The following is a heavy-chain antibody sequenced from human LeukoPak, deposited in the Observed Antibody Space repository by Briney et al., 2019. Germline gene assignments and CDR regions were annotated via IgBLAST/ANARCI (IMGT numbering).Heavy chain of an antibody. D-gene: IGHD4-23*01. Sequence: GGSLRLSCAASGFTFSSYAMSWVRQAPGKGLEWVSAISNTGGSTYYADSVKGRFTISRDDSKNTLYLQMNNLRAEDTAIYYCAKDLTTVVTSRFDDWGQGTLVTVSS. CDR1: GFTFSSYA. CDR3: AKDLTTVVTSRFDD. J-gene: IGHJ4*02. V-gene: IGHV3-23*01. CDR2: ISNTGGST.